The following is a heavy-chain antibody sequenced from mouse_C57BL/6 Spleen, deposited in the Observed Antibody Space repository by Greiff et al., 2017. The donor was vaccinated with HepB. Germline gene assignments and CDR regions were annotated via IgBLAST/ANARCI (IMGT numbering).Heavy chain of an antibody. CDR1: GFTFSDYY. CDR2: INYDGSST. D-gene: IGHD1-1*01. J-gene: IGHJ3*01. CDR3: ARGDYSYGSSYWFAY. V-gene: IGHV5-16*01. Sequence: EVKLVESEGGLVQPGSSMKLSCTASGFTFSDYYMAWVRQVPEKGLEWVANINYDGSSTYYLDSLKSRFIISRDNAKNILYLQMSSLKSEDTATYYCARGDYSYGSSYWFAYWGQGTLVTVSA.